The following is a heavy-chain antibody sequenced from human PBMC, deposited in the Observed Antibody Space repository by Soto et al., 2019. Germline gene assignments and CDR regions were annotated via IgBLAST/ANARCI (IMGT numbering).Heavy chain of an antibody. CDR3: VKQAHGLDGVACDX. CDR2: VSTSGRST. D-gene: IGHD2-15*01. Sequence: GGSLRLSCSASGFIFSESTIYWVRQVSGKGLEAISAVSTSGRSTYYADSVKDRFTISRDNSKNTLFLQMGSLRPEDTAIYYCVKQAHGLDGVACDXWGQGTQATV. V-gene: IGHV3-64D*06. J-gene: IGHJ4*02. CDR1: GFIFSEST.